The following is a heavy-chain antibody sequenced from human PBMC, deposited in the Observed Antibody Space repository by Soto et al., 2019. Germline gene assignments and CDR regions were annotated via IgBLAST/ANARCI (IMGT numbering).Heavy chain of an antibody. CDR3: ARSGVRGVKNLEFDY. CDR2: IYYSGST. D-gene: IGHD3-10*01. V-gene: IGHV4-31*03. CDR1: GGSISSGGYY. Sequence: PSETLSLTCTVSGGSISSGGYYWSWIRQHPGKGLEWIGYIYYSGSTYYNPSLKSRVTISVDTSKNQFSLKLSSVTAADTAVYYCARSGVRGVKNLEFDYWGQGTLVTVSS. J-gene: IGHJ4*02.